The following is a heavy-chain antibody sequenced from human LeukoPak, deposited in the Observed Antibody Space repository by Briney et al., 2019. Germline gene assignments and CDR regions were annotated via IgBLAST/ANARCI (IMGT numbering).Heavy chain of an antibody. V-gene: IGHV5-51*01. D-gene: IGHD3-10*01. Sequence: GESLKISCKGSGYSFTSCWIGWVRQMPGKGLEWMGIIYPGDSDTRYSPSFQGQVTISADKSISTAYLQWSSLKASDTAMYYCASRLYGSGSYSHDAFDIWGQGTMVTVSS. CDR2: IYPGDSDT. CDR1: GYSFTSCW. J-gene: IGHJ3*02. CDR3: ASRLYGSGSYSHDAFDI.